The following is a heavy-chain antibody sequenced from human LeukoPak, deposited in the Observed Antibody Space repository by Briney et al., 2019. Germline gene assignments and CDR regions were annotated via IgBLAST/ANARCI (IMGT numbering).Heavy chain of an antibody. CDR1: GGSFSGYY. J-gene: IGHJ4*02. CDR3: ARYWKAPYGGNRDGDFDY. Sequence: SETLSLTCAVYGGSFSGYYWSWIRQPPGKGLEWIGEIKHSGSTNYNPSLKSRVTISVDTSKNQFSLKLSSVTAADTAVYYCARYWKAPYGGNRDGDFDYWGQGTLVTVSS. V-gene: IGHV4-34*01. CDR2: IKHSGST. D-gene: IGHD4-23*01.